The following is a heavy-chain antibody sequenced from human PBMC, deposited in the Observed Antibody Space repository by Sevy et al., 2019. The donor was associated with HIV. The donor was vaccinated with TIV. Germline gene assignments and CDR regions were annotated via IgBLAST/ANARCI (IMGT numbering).Heavy chain of an antibody. D-gene: IGHD1-1*01. CDR2: LNQDGSEK. V-gene: IGHV3-7*01. CDR3: ATDAWRSLGK. J-gene: IGHJ1*01. CDR1: GFTFSAYW. Sequence: GGSLRLSCAASGFTFSAYWMAWVRQAPGKGLEWVANLNQDGSEKYPVDSVKGRFTISRDNAKNSLYLQMNSVRVEDTGIYYCATDAWRSLGKWGRGTLVPVSS.